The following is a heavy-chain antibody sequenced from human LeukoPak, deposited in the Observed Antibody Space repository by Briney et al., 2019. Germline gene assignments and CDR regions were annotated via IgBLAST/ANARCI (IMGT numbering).Heavy chain of an antibody. CDR3: ARVWLRSFDY. CDR1: GFTFSSSE. J-gene: IGHJ4*02. D-gene: IGHD5-12*01. V-gene: IGHV3-48*03. Sequence: GGSLRLSCAASGFTFSSSEMNWVRQAPGKGVEWGSYISSSGTTIYYADSVNGRFAISRDNAKNSLYLQMNSLRAEDTAVYYCARVWLRSFDYWGQGTLVTVSS. CDR2: ISSSGTTI.